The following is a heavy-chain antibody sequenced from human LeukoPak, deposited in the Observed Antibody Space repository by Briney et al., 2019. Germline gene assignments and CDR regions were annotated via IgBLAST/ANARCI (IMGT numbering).Heavy chain of an antibody. CDR2: IYYSGST. V-gene: IGHV4-31*03. Sequence: PSETLSLTCTVSGGSISSGGYYWSWIRQHPGKGLEWIGYIYYSGSTYYNPSLKSRVTISVDTSRNQFSLKLSSVTAADTAVYYCARLVRLSGFDYWGQGTLVTVSS. D-gene: IGHD3-10*01. CDR3: ARLVRLSGFDY. CDR1: GGSISSGGYY. J-gene: IGHJ4*02.